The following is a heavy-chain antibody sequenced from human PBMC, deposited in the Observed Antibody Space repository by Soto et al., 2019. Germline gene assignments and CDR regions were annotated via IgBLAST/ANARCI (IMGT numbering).Heavy chain of an antibody. CDR1: GGTFSSYA. D-gene: IGHD6-13*01. CDR2: IIRIFSTA. Sequence: ASVKVSCKASGGTFSSYAISWVRQAPGQGLEWMGGIIRIFSTANYAQKFQGRVTIPADESTSTAYMELSSLRSEDTAVYYCARDSPIARMDVWGQGTTVTVSS. J-gene: IGHJ6*02. V-gene: IGHV1-69*01. CDR3: ARDSPIARMDV.